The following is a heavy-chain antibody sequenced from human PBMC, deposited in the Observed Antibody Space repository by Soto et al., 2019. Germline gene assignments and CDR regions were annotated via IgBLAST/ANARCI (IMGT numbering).Heavy chain of an antibody. D-gene: IGHD2-2*01. CDR1: GITFGSRA. CDR2: ITDTGGDT. V-gene: IGHV3-23*01. J-gene: IGHJ6*02. CDR3: ARACSSTSCYPVLPYGMDV. Sequence: EVQLLESGGDLVQPGGSLRLSCVASGITFGSRAMSWVRQAPGKGLEWVSTITDTGGDTKYADSVRGRFTISRDNSKNTLYLQMSSLRAEDSAVYYCARACSSTSCYPVLPYGMDVWGQGTTVTVSS.